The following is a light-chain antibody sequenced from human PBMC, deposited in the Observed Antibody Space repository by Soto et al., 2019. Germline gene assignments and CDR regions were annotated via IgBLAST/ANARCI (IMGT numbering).Light chain of an antibody. J-gene: IGLJ1*01. V-gene: IGLV2-14*01. CDR1: SSDVGGYNY. CDR2: EVS. Sequence: QSALTQPASVSGSPGQSITISCTGTSSDVGGYNYVSWYQQHPGKAPKLMIYEVSNRPSGVSNRFSDSKSGKTASLTNSGLQAEDEADYYCSSYTSSTTYVFGTGTKLTVL. CDR3: SSYTSSTTYV.